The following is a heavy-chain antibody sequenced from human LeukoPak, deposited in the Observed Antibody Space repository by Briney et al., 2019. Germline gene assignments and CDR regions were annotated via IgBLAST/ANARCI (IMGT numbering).Heavy chain of an antibody. CDR2: MNPNSGNT. CDR1: GYTFTSYD. D-gene: IGHD6-19*01. J-gene: IGHJ4*02. CDR3: ARDVNIAVAALFDY. V-gene: IGHV1-8*01. Sequence: ASVKVSCKASGYTFTSYDINWVRQATGQGLEWMGWMNPNSGNTGYAQKFQGRVTMTRNTSISTAYMELSSLRSEDTAVYYCARDVNIAVAALFDYWGQGTLVTVSS.